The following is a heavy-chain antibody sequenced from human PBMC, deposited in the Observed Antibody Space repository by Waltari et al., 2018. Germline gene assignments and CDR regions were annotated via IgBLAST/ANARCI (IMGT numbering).Heavy chain of an antibody. Sequence: QVQLVQSGAEVKKPGASVTISCKTSEYTFTPSYIHWVRQAPGQGLEWMGIINPSGGSTIYAQKFQGRVTMTRDTSTSTVYMELSSLRSEDTAVYYCARDTGALWMDVWGQGTTVTVSS. CDR1: EYTFTPSY. J-gene: IGHJ6*02. CDR2: INPSGGST. D-gene: IGHD2-21*01. V-gene: IGHV1-46*01. CDR3: ARDTGALWMDV.